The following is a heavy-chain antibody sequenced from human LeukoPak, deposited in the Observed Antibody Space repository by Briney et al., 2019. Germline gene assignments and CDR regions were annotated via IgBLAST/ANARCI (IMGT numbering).Heavy chain of an antibody. CDR2: ILDDGSRQ. Sequence: PGGSLRLSCAASGFTFSSYGMHWVRQAPGKGLEWVARILDDGSRQYYTDAVKGRFTIARDNSKNTLFLQMNSLRAEDTAVYYCVKSSGMDDYGMDAWGQGTTVTVSS. CDR3: VKSSGMDDYGMDA. CDR1: GFTFSSYG. J-gene: IGHJ6*02. V-gene: IGHV3-30*18. D-gene: IGHD3-10*01.